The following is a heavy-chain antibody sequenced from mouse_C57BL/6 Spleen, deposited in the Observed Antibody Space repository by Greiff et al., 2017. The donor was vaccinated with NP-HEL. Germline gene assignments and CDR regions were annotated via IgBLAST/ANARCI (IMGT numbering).Heavy chain of an antibody. J-gene: IGHJ4*01. CDR1: GFSLTSYG. CDR3: ARVYYDYDDYYAMDY. V-gene: IGHV2-2*01. D-gene: IGHD2-4*01. Sequence: VKLVESGPGLVQPSQSLSITCTVSGFSLTSYGVHWVRQSPGKGLEWLGVIWSGGSTDYNAAFISRLSISKDNAKSQVFFKMNSLQADDTAIYYCARVYYDYDDYYAMDYWGHGTSVTVSS. CDR2: IWSGGST.